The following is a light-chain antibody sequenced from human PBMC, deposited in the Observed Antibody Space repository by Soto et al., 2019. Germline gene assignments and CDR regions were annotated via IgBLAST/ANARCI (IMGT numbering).Light chain of an antibody. Sequence: DIQLTQSPSFLSASVGDRVTITCRASQGIYSYLAWYQQKPGKVPKLLIYAASTLQSGVPSRFSGSGSGTEFTLTISSPQPEDFATYYCQELNSYPLFGPGTKVDIK. CDR1: QGIYSY. CDR3: QELNSYPL. J-gene: IGKJ3*01. V-gene: IGKV1-9*01. CDR2: AAS.